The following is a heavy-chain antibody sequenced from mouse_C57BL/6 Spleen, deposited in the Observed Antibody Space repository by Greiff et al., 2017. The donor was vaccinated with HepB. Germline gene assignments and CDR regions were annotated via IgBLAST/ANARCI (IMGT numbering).Heavy chain of an antibody. V-gene: IGHV1-82*01. D-gene: IGHD1-1*01. CDR2: IYPGDGDT. CDR1: GYAFSSSW. Sequence: QVQLQQSGPELVKPGASVKISCKASGYAFSSSWMNWVKQRPGKGLEWIGRIYPGDGDTNYNGKFKGKATLTADKSSSTAYMQLSSLTSEDSAVYFCAREGGGSSYVGMDYWGQGTSVTVSS. J-gene: IGHJ4*01. CDR3: AREGGGSSYVGMDY.